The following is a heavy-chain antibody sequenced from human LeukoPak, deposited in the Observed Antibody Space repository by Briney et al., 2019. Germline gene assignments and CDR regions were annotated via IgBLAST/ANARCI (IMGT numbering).Heavy chain of an antibody. V-gene: IGHV1-69*10. CDR1: GDPSSSYL. CDR2: IVPVIGVA. Sequence: GASVKVSCKASGDPSSSYLVTWVRQAPGQGLEWMGGIVPVIGVANYAQKFQGRITMTADEFTSTAYMELSSLTSEDTAVYFCARDLTGNDVVGIWGQGTMVTVSS. CDR3: ARDLTGNDVVGI. D-gene: IGHD7-27*01. J-gene: IGHJ3*02.